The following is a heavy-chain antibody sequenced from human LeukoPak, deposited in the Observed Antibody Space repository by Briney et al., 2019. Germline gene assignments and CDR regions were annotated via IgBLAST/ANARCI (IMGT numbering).Heavy chain of an antibody. V-gene: IGHV3-33*06. Sequence: GGSLRLSCAVSGFIFSNYGMQWVRQAPGKGLEWLALISADGLDKYYTDSIQGRFTISRDNSKSTVYLQMNSLRAEDTALYYCAKSLTIQVADLDYWGQGTLVTVSS. J-gene: IGHJ4*02. CDR2: ISADGLDK. CDR1: GFIFSNYG. CDR3: AKSLTIQVADLDY.